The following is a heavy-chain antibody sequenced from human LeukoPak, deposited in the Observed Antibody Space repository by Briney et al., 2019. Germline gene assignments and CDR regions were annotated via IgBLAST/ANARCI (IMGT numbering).Heavy chain of an antibody. J-gene: IGHJ4*02. CDR3: ARGDAFSGDH. CDR2: IHPEGNEK. Sequence: PGGSLRPSCAASGFTFRNFWMSWVRQAPGRGLEWVANIHPEGNEKYHVESVKGRFTISRGNAKSSLFLQMNGLRAEDTAVYYCARGDAFSGDHWGQGTLVTVSS. V-gene: IGHV3-7*04. CDR1: GFTFRNFW.